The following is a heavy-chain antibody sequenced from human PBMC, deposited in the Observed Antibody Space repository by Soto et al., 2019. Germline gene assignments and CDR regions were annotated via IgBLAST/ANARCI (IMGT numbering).Heavy chain of an antibody. Sequence: EVQLVESGGGLVQPGGSLRLSCAASGFTLSDHYMDWVRQAPGKGLEWVGRIRSKANGYTTEYAASVRGRFTVSSDESRNSLYLPMNCLKTEDTAVYYCVRTSHYGSGTWNFDSWGQGTLVTVSS. D-gene: IGHD3-10*01. CDR1: GFTLSDHY. J-gene: IGHJ4*02. V-gene: IGHV3-72*01. CDR3: VRTSHYGSGTWNFDS. CDR2: IRSKANGYTT.